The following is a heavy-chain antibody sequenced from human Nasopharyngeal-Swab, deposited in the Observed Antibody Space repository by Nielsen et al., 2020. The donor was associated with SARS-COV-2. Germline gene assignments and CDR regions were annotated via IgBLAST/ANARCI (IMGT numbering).Heavy chain of an antibody. CDR2: IYTGGST. V-gene: IGHV3-53*01. Sequence: GESLKISCAASGFTVSSDYMNWVRQAPGKGLEWVSVIYTGGSTYYADSVKGRFTISRDNSTNTMYLKMNSLIAADTAVYYCVRDPCSGGSCFDNWGQGTLVTVSS. CDR1: GFTVSSDY. CDR3: VRDPCSGGSCFDN. D-gene: IGHD2-15*01. J-gene: IGHJ4*02.